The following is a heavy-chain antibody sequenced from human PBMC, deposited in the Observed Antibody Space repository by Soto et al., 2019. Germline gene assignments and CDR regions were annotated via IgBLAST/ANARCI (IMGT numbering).Heavy chain of an antibody. J-gene: IGHJ6*02. V-gene: IGHV1-69*02. CDR2: IIPILGIA. Sequence: SVKVSCKASGGTFSSYTISWVRQAPGQGLEWMGSIIPILGIANYAQKFQGRVTITADKSTSAAYMELSSLGSEDTAVYYCSSESILTGYYSHYYYYGMDVWGQGTTVTVSS. D-gene: IGHD3-9*01. CDR3: SSESILTGYYSHYYYYGMDV. CDR1: GGTFSSYT.